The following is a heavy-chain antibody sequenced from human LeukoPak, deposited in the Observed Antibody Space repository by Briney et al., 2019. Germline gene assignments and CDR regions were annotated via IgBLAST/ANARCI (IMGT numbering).Heavy chain of an antibody. J-gene: IGHJ4*02. CDR2: IYYSGSA. CDR1: GDPNSSLY. V-gene: IGHV4-59*01. Sequence: SETLSLTCTVSGDPNSSLYWTWIRQPPGKGLECIGYIYYSGSASYNPSLKSRVTISVDTTKNQLSLKLMSVTTADTAVYYCARRPRGPDYWGQVILVTVSS. CDR3: ARRPRGPDY. D-gene: IGHD3-10*01.